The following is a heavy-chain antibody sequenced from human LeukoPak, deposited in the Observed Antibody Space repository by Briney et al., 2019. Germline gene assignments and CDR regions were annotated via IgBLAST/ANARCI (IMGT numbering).Heavy chain of an antibody. J-gene: IGHJ4*02. CDR3: TTALVVGVY. CDR1: GFTFSKAW. V-gene: IGHV3-15*07. CDR2: IKNKADGGTA. D-gene: IGHD3-22*01. Sequence: GGSLRLSCAASGFTFSKAWMSWVRQAPGKGPEWVGLIKNKADGGTADYAAPVKGRFTISRDDSKNMLFLQMNGLKTEDTAVYYCTTALVVGVYWGQGTLVTVSS.